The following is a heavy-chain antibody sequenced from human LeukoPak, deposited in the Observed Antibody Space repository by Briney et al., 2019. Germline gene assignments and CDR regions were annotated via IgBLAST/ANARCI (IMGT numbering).Heavy chain of an antibody. CDR3: AIGHRAVPY. D-gene: IGHD2-2*01. J-gene: IGHJ4*02. CDR2: IKQDGSEK. CDR1: GFSFRDYW. Sequence: GGSLRLSCAASGFSFRDYWMSWVRQAPGKGLECVANIKQDGSEKYYVDSVKGRFTISRDNAKNSLYLQMNSLRAEDTAVYYCAIGHRAVPYWGQGTLVTVSS. V-gene: IGHV3-7*01.